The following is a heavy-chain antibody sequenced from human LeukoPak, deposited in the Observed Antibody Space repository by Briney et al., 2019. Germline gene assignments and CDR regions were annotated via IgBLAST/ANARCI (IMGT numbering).Heavy chain of an antibody. D-gene: IGHD6-13*01. CDR2: ISSSSSYI. J-gene: IGHJ4*02. V-gene: IGHV3-21*04. Sequence: GGSLRLSCAASGFTFSSYSMNWVRQAPGRGLEWVSSISSSSSYIYYADSVKGRFTISRDNAKNSLYLQMNSLRPEDTAAYFCAKARTPTSSAWYRGFDSWGRGTLVTVSS. CDR1: GFTFSSYS. CDR3: AKARTPTSSAWYRGFDS.